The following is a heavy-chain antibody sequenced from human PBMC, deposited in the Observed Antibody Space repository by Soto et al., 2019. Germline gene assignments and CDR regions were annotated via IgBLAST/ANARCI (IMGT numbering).Heavy chain of an antibody. J-gene: IGHJ4*02. V-gene: IGHV4-39*01. CDR1: GGSISSSSYY. CDR3: ARQVGRPPNRPYYFDY. D-gene: IGHD1-26*01. CDR2: IYYSGST. Sequence: SETLSLTCTVSGGSISSSSYYWGWIRQPPGKGLEWIGSIYYSGSTYYNPSLKSRVTISVDTSKNQFSLKLSSVTAADTAVYYCARQVGRPPNRPYYFDYWGQGTLVTVSS.